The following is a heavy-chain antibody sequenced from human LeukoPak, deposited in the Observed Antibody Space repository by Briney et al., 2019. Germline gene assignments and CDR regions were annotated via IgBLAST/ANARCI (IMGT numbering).Heavy chain of an antibody. CDR3: AKDSGYTTSYGNSGYVQGWFDP. J-gene: IGHJ5*02. CDR1: GFTFSSYA. Sequence: GGSLRLSCAASGFTFSSYAMSWVRQAPGKGLEWVSAISGSGGSTYYADSVKGRFTISRDNSKNTLYLQMNSLRAEDTAVYYCAKDSGYTTSYGNSGYVQGWFDPWGQGTLVTVSS. V-gene: IGHV3-23*01. CDR2: ISGSGGST. D-gene: IGHD5-12*01.